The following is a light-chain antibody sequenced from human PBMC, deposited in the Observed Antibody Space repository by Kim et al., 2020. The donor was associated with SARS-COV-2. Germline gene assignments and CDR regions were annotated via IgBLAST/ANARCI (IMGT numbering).Light chain of an antibody. CDR1: TPIIGSDD. CDR3: ATWDDTLSGPGV. V-gene: IGLV1-47*01. CDR2: RNT. J-gene: IGLJ3*02. Sequence: QSVLTQPPSVSGTPGQRVTISCSGSTPIIGSDDVYWYQQLPGTAPKLLIYRNTKRPSGVPDRFSGSKSGTSASLAISGLRSEGEADYYCATWDDTLSGPGVFGGGTQLTVL.